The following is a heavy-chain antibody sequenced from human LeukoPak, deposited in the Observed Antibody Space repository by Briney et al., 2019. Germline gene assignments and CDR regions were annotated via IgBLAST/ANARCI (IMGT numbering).Heavy chain of an antibody. V-gene: IGHV3-23*01. D-gene: IGHD3-22*01. J-gene: IGHJ4*02. CDR3: AKSSGYLEIAGRPDY. CDR1: GFTFSTYA. Sequence: PGGSLRLSCAASGFTFSTYAMSWVRQAPGKGLEWVSVISGSGGSTYYADSVKGRFTFSRDNSKNTLYLQMNSLRAEDTAVYYCAKSSGYLEIAGRPDYWGQGTLVTVSS. CDR2: ISGSGGST.